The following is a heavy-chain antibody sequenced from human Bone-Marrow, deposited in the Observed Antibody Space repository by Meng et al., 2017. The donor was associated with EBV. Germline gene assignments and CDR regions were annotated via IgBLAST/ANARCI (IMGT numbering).Heavy chain of an antibody. Sequence: QLQLQESGPGLVKPSETLPLTCTVSGGSISSSRFYWGWIRQPPGRGLEWIGTIYYTGTTYYNPSLKSRVTISVDTPNNQFSLKLRSVNAADTAVYYCARNFARQWLDFDYWGQGTLVTVAS. J-gene: IGHJ4*02. CDR3: ARNFARQWLDFDY. CDR2: IYYTGTT. V-gene: IGHV4-39*01. CDR1: GGSISSSRFY. D-gene: IGHD6-19*01.